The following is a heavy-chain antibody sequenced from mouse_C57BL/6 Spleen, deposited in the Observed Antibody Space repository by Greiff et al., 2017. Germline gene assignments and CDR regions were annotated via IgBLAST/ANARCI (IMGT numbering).Heavy chain of an antibody. D-gene: IGHD1-1*01. V-gene: IGHV1-64*01. CDR3: ARDITTVVAHYAMDY. J-gene: IGHJ4*01. Sequence: VQLQQPGAELVKPGASVKLSCKASGYTFTSYWMHWVKQRPGQGLEWIGMIHPNSGSTNYNEKFKSKATLTVDKSSSTAYMQLSSLTSEDSAVYYCARDITTVVAHYAMDYWGQGTSVTVSS. CDR2: IHPNSGST. CDR1: GYTFTSYW.